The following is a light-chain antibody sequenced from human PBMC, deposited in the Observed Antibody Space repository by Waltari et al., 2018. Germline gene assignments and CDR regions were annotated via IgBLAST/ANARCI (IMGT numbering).Light chain of an antibody. Sequence: ETVMTQSPATLSVSPGARATLSCRASQSVSSKLAWYQQKPGQAPSLLIYGTSTRATGVPARFSGSGSGTEFTLTISSLQSEDFAVYYCQQYNNWPLTFGPGTKVDIK. J-gene: IGKJ3*01. CDR2: GTS. V-gene: IGKV3-15*01. CDR1: QSVSSK. CDR3: QQYNNWPLT.